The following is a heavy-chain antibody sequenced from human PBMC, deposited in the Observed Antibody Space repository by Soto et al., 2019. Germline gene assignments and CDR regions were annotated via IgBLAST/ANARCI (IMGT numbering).Heavy chain of an antibody. V-gene: IGHV4-39*01. J-gene: IGHJ4*02. CDR2: IYYSGAS. Sequence: SETLSLTCTVSGGSISSDSYYWAWIRQPPGKGLEWIGGIYYSGASSYSPSLTRRVTISVDTSRNQFSLNLTSVTAADTAVYYCARQVDSGWHYYFDRWGQGTVVTVSS. CDR3: ARQVDSGWHYYFDR. CDR1: GGSISSDSYY. D-gene: IGHD6-19*01.